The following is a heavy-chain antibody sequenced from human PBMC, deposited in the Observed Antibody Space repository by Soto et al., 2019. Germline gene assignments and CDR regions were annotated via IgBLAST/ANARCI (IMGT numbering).Heavy chain of an antibody. CDR1: GGSISIGGYX. J-gene: IGHJ6*04. CDR2: IYYSGST. Sequence: SETLSLTCTVPGGSISIGGYXWSWIRQHPGKGLEWIGYIYYSGSTYYNPSLKSRVTISVDTSKNQFSLKLSSVTAADTAVYYCARDHLYLGVVWGKGTTVTVSS. V-gene: IGHV4-31*03. D-gene: IGHD3-16*01. CDR3: ARDHLYLGVV.